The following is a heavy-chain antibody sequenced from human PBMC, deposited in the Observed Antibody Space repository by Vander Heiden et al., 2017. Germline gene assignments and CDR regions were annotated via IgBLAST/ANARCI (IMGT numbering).Heavy chain of an antibody. D-gene: IGHD2-8*02. J-gene: IGHJ3*02. CDR2: INPSGGST. Sequence: QELLVQSGVEVKKTGASVKLSCMASGYSFTINLLLWIRQAPGRGLEWMAMINPSGGSTSYAEKFRGRVSLTSDTSTSTVSMEISSLRSDDTAVYFCARAWSLTTFDIWGQGTMVTVFS. CDR1: GYSFTINL. CDR3: ARAWSLTTFDI. V-gene: IGHV1-46*01.